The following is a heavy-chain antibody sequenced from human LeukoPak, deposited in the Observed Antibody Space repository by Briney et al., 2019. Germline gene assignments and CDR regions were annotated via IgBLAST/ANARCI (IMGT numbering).Heavy chain of an antibody. CDR1: GFTFSSYG. V-gene: IGHV3-30*02. CDR3: AKDLRGYSSSCPDY. D-gene: IGHD6-6*01. J-gene: IGHJ4*02. CDR2: IRYDGSNK. Sequence: AGGSLRLSCAASGFTFSSYGMHWVRQAPGKGLEWVAFIRYDGSNKYYADSVKGRFTISRDNSKNTLYLQTNSLRAEDTAVYYCAKDLRGYSSSCPDYWGQGTLVTVSS.